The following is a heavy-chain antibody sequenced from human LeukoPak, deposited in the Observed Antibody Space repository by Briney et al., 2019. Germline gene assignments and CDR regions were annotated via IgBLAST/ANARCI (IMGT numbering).Heavy chain of an antibody. CDR3: ASSSSVLRDAFDI. CDR2: MNPNSGNT. Sequence: ASVKVSCKASRYTFTSYDINWVRQATGQGLEWMGWMNPNSGNTGYAQKFQGRVTITRNTSISTAYMELSSLRSEDTAVYYCASSSSVLRDAFDIWGQGTMVTVSS. CDR1: RYTFTSYD. J-gene: IGHJ3*02. D-gene: IGHD2-2*01. V-gene: IGHV1-8*03.